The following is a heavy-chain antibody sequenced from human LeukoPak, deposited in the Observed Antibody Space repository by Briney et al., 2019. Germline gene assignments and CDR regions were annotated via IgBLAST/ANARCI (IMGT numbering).Heavy chain of an antibody. J-gene: IGHJ3*02. CDR2: ISSSSSTI. D-gene: IGHD1-26*01. CDR1: GFTFSSYS. V-gene: IGHV3-48*01. CDR3: ARDQYVGAPPFDI. Sequence: GGSLRLSCAASGFTFSSYSMSWVRQAPGKGLEWVSYISSSSSTIYYADSVKGRFTFSRDNAKNSLYLQMNSLRAEDTAVYYCARDQYVGAPPFDIWGQGTMVTASS.